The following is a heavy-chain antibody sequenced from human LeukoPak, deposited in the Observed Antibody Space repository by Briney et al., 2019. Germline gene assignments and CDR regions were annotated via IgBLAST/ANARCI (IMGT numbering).Heavy chain of an antibody. CDR2: IYTSGST. Sequence: SETLSLTCTVSGGSISSGSYYWSWIRQPAGKGLEWIGRIYTSGSTNYNPSLKSRVTISLDTSKTQFSLKLSSVTAADTAVYYCARHNSGYDRPYYFDYWGQGTLVTVSS. D-gene: IGHD5-12*01. V-gene: IGHV4-61*02. CDR3: ARHNSGYDRPYYFDY. CDR1: GGSISSGSYY. J-gene: IGHJ4*02.